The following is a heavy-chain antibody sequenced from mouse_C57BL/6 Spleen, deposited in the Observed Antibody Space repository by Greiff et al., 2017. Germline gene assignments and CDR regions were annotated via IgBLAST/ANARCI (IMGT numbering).Heavy chain of an antibody. CDR1: GYTFTSYW. CDR3: SSRDDDDGGGLFAY. J-gene: IGHJ3*01. D-gene: IGHD2-4*01. CDR2: IHPNSGST. V-gene: IGHV1-64*01. Sequence: QVQLQQPGAELVKPGASVKLSCKASGYTFTSYWMHWVKQRPGQGLEWIGMIHPNSGSTNYNEKFKSKATLTVDKSSSTAYMQLSSLTAEDAAVYYGSSRDDDDGGGLFAYWGQGTLVTVSA.